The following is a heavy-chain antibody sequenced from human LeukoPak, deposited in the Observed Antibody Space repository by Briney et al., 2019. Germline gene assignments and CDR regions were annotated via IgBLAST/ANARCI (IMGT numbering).Heavy chain of an antibody. CDR2: MNPNSGNT. CDR3: ARGERRSSTEALGY. D-gene: IGHD6-13*01. CDR1: GYTFTRYD. V-gene: IGHV1-8*01. Sequence: ASVKVSCKASGYTFTRYDINWVRQATGQGLEGMGWMNPNSGNTGYAQKVQGRVTMTRNTSISTAYMELSSLRSEDTAVYYCARGERRSSTEALGYWGQGTLVTVSS. J-gene: IGHJ4*02.